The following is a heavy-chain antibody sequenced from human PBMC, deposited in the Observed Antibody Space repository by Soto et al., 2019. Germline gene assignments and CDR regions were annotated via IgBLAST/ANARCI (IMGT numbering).Heavy chain of an antibody. CDR2: ISYDGSNK. V-gene: IGHV3-30-3*01. D-gene: IGHD6-19*01. J-gene: IGHJ3*02. CDR1: GFTFSSYA. CDR3: ARDQDSSGWYLGAFDI. Sequence: QVQLVESEGGVVQPGRSLRLSCAASGFTFSSYAMHWVRQAPGKGLEWVAVISYDGSNKYYADSVKGRFTISRDNSKNTLYLQMNSLRAEDTAVYYCARDQDSSGWYLGAFDIWGQGTMVTVSS.